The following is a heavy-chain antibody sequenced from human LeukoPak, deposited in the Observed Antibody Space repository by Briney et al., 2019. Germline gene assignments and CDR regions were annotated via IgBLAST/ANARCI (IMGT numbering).Heavy chain of an antibody. CDR2: TWSDGRSE. V-gene: IGHV3-33*01. Sequence: GGSLRLSGVVSGVSLSSHGMHWVRQAPGKRLEWLTFTWSDGRSEYYADSVKGRFSVSRDNSKNTVYLQIDSLRVEDTAVYYCARDRGNDYFDSWGQGTLVTVSS. CDR3: ARDRGNDYFDS. J-gene: IGHJ4*02. CDR1: GVSLSSHG.